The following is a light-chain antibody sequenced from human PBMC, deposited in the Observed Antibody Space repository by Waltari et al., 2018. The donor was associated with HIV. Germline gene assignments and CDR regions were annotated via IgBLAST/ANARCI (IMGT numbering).Light chain of an antibody. V-gene: IGLV3-1*01. CDR3: QAWDIITAGVV. CDR2: QDT. CDR1: KLGDKY. J-gene: IGLJ2*01. Sequence: VSVSPGQTASITCSGDKLGDKYASWYQQKPGQSPVLVIYQDTNRASGIPERFSGSNSGNTATLTISGTQATDDADYYCQAWDIITAGVVFGGGTKLTVL.